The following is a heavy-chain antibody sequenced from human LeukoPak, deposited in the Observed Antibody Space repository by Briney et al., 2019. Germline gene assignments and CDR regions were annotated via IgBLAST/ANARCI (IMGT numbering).Heavy chain of an antibody. CDR2: INHSGST. V-gene: IGHV4-34*01. CDR1: GGSFIGYY. D-gene: IGHD3-10*01. J-gene: IGHJ4*02. CDR3: AKDQRSRLLWFGESTFDY. Sequence: SETLSLTCAVYGGSFIGYYWSWIRQPPGKGLEWIGEINHSGSTNYNPSLKSRVTISVDTSKNQFSLKLSSVTAADTAVYYCAKDQRSRLLWFGESTFDYWGQGTLVTVSS.